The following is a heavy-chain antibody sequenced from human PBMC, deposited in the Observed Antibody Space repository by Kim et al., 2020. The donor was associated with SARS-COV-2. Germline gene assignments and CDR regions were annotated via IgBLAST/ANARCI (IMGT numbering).Heavy chain of an antibody. J-gene: IGHJ4*02. V-gene: IGHV3-23*01. CDR3: AKDLLYVPGRGYFDS. D-gene: IGHD3-10*01. Sequence: DSVKGRFTISRDNSKNILFLQMDSLRVDDTAVYYCAKDLLYVPGRGYFDSWGQGVLVTVSS.